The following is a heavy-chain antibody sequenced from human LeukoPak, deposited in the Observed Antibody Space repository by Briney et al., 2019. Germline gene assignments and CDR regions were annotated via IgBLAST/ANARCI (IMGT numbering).Heavy chain of an antibody. V-gene: IGHV4-30-4*08. CDR2: IYYSGST. J-gene: IGHJ5*02. Sequence: SETLSLTCTVSGGSISSGDYYWSWIRQPPGKGLEWIGYIYYSGSTYYNSSLKSRVTISVDTSKNQFSLKLSSVTAADTAVYYCAAGEVVTQFDPWGQGTLVTVSS. CDR1: GGSISSGDYY. CDR3: AAGEVVTQFDP. D-gene: IGHD4-23*01.